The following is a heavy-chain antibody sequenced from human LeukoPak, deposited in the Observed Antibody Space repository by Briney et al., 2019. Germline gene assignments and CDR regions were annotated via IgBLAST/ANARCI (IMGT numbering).Heavy chain of an antibody. J-gene: IGHJ2*01. D-gene: IGHD6-19*01. CDR2: ISGSGSGT. CDR3: AKVQWLVQYWYFNL. CDR1: GFTFSSYA. Sequence: GGSLRLSCEVSGFTFSSYAMTWVRQAPGQGLEWVSTISGSGSGTYYADSVRGRFTISRDNSENTLYLQMNSLRAEDTAVYYCAKVQWLVQYWYFNLWGRGTLVTVSS. V-gene: IGHV3-23*01.